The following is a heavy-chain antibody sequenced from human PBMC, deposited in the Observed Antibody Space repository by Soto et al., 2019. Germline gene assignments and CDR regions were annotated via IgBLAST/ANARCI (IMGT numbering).Heavy chain of an antibody. Sequence: QVQLVQSGAEVKKPGASVKVSCKASGYTFTSYYMHWVRQAPGQGLEWMGIINPNSGGTNYAQKFQGRVTMTRDTSISTAYMELSRLRSDDTAVYYCASECSSTSCYRDYYYYYGMDVWGQGTTVTVSS. J-gene: IGHJ6*02. CDR3: ASECSSTSCYRDYYYYYGMDV. D-gene: IGHD2-2*01. CDR2: INPNSGGT. CDR1: GYTFTSYY. V-gene: IGHV1-2*02.